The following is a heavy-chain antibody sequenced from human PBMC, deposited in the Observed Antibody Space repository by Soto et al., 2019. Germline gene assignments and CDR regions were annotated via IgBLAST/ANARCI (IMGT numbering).Heavy chain of an antibody. Sequence: PSETLSLTCTVSGGSISSSSYYWGWIRQPPGKGLEWIGYIYYSGSTNYNPSLKSRVTISVDTSKNQFSLKLSSVTAADTAVYYCARVGESYYDILTGYYPDYYYYYYMDVWGKGTTVTVSS. CDR1: GGSISSSSYY. D-gene: IGHD3-9*01. CDR2: IYYSGST. J-gene: IGHJ6*03. CDR3: ARVGESYYDILTGYYPDYYYYYYMDV. V-gene: IGHV4-61*05.